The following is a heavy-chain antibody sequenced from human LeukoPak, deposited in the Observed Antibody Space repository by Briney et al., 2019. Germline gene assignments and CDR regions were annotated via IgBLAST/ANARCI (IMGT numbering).Heavy chain of an antibody. J-gene: IGHJ5*02. CDR3: ARAPSLWSGTFDP. CDR2: INPSGGST. D-gene: IGHD2-21*01. V-gene: IGHV1-46*01. CDR1: GYTFTSYY. Sequence: ASVKVSCKASGYTFTSYYMHWVRQAPGQGLEWMGIINPSGGSTSYAQKFQGRVTMTRATSTSTVYMELRSLSSEDTAVYYCARAPSLWSGTFDPWGQGTLVTVSS.